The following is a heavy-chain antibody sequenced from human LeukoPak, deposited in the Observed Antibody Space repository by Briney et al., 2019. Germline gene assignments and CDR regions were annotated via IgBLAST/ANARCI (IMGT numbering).Heavy chain of an antibody. V-gene: IGHV4-61*01. CDR3: ASLLAARPGYYFDY. D-gene: IGHD6-6*01. CDR1: GGSVGSGSYY. Sequence: PSETLSLTCTVSGGSVGSGSYYWSWIRQPPGKGLEWIGYIYYSGSTNYNPSLKSRVTISVDTSKNQFSLKLSSVTAADTAVYYCASLLAARPGYYFDYWGQGTLVTVSS. CDR2: IYYSGST. J-gene: IGHJ4*02.